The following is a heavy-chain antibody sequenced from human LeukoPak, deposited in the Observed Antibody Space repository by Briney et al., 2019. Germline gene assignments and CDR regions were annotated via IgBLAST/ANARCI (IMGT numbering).Heavy chain of an antibody. D-gene: IGHD6-25*01. CDR1: GFTFSSYS. CDR2: ISSSSSTI. CDR3: ARPQGGYAGYYYYYYMDV. V-gene: IGHV3-48*04. J-gene: IGHJ6*03. Sequence: PGGSLRLSCAASGFTFSSYSMKWVRQAPGKGLEWVSYISSSSSTIYYADSVKGRFTISRDNAKNSLYLQMNSLRAEDTDVYYCARPQGGYAGYYYYYYMDVWGKGTTVTVSS.